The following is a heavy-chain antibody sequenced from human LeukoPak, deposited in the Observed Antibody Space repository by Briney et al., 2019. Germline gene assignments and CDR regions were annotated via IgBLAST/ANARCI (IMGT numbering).Heavy chain of an antibody. CDR3: ARGRYCTGASCYFDY. Sequence: PGGSLRLPCAASGFTFSTYYMSWVRQAPGKGLEWVANIKQDGGEKYYVDSVKGRFTISRDDAKNSLYLQMKSLRAEDTAVYYCARGRYCTGASCYFDYWGQGTLVTVSS. CDR1: GFTFSTYY. J-gene: IGHJ4*02. D-gene: IGHD2-15*01. CDR2: IKQDGGEK. V-gene: IGHV3-7*03.